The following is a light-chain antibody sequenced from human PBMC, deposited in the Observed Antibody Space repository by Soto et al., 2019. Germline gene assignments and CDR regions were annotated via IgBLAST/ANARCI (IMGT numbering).Light chain of an antibody. CDR3: CSYAGSSTFVSYV. CDR1: SSDVGSYNL. J-gene: IGLJ1*01. Sequence: QPALTQPASVSGSPGQSSTISCTGTSSDVGSYNLVSWYQQHAGKAPKLMIYEGSKRPSGASNRFSGSKSGNTASLTISGLQAEDEADYYCCSYAGSSTFVSYVFGTGTKVTVL. V-gene: IGLV2-23*03. CDR2: EGS.